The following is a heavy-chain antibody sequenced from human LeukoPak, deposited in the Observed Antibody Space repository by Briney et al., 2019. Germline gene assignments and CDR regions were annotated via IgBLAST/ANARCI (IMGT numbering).Heavy chain of an antibody. J-gene: IGHJ6*03. CDR1: GFTFSSYS. Sequence: GGSLRLSCAASGFTFSSYSMNWVRQAPGKGLEWVSYISDVSSTIYYADSVKGRFTISRENAKNSLYLQMNSLRAEDTAVYYCARDKERGLWFGEPYMDVCGKGTTVTVSS. D-gene: IGHD3-10*01. CDR2: ISDVSSTI. CDR3: ARDKERGLWFGEPYMDV. V-gene: IGHV3-48*01.